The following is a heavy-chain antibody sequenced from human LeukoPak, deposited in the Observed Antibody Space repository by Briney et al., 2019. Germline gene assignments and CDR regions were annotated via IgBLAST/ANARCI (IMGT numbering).Heavy chain of an antibody. CDR3: ATRGGLTPNTLAM. J-gene: IGHJ3*01. Sequence: GASVKVSCKGSGYNSSVYYMHWVRQAPGQGLEWMGWMDPNSGDTIYAPKFQGRVSMTRDTSITTAYMELSSLTFDDPAMYYCATRGGLTPNTLAMWGHGTMVTVSS. CDR2: MDPNSGDT. D-gene: IGHD2-15*01. V-gene: IGHV1-2*02. CDR1: GYNSSVYY.